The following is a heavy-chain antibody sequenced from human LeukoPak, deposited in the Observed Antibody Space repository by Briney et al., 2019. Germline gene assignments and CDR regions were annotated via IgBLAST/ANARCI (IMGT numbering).Heavy chain of an antibody. J-gene: IGHJ4*02. V-gene: IGHV1-8*01. CDR1: GYTFTNYD. CDR2: MNPNSGNT. D-gene: IGHD6-19*01. Sequence: ASVTVSFKASGYTFTNYDINWVRQATGQGLEWMGWMNPNSGNTGYAQKFQGRVTMTRNTSITTAYMELSSLRSEDTAVYYCARRRGWPNYFDYWGQGTLVTVSS. CDR3: ARRRGWPNYFDY.